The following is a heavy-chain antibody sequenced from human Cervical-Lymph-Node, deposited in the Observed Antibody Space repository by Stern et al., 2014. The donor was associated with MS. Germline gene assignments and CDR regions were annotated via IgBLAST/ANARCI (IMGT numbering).Heavy chain of an antibody. CDR2: IANSGASM. J-gene: IGHJ5*02. V-gene: IGHV3-21*01. Sequence: EVQLLESGGGLVTPGGSLRLSCASSGFTFSDYRLNCVPQAPWNGLEWLSSIANSGASMYYGDSVKGRFTVSRDNAKNTLYLQMDSLSAEDTATYFCASTLHGGLYNWFDPWGQGTLVTVSS. CDR3: ASTLHGGLYNWFDP. CDR1: GFTFSDYR. D-gene: IGHD2-2*01.